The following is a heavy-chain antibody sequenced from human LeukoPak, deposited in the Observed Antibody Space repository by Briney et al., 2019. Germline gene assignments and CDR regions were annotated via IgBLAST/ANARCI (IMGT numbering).Heavy chain of an antibody. D-gene: IGHD6-13*01. V-gene: IGHV4-34*01. CDR3: ARSYSSSWYLY. CDR1: GGPFSGYY. J-gene: IGHJ4*02. CDR2: INHSGST. Sequence: SETLSLTCAVYGGPFSGYYWSWIRQPPGKGLEWIGEINHSGSTNYNPSLKSRVTISVDTSKNQFSLKLSSVTAADTAVYYCARSYSSSWYLYWGQGTLVTVSS.